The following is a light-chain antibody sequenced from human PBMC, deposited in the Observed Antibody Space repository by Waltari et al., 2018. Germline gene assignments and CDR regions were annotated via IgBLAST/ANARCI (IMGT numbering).Light chain of an antibody. CDR3: ASWDDSLSVGV. Sequence: QSVLTQPPSASGTPGQRVTISCSGSISNLGTNYVYWYQQFPGTAPKLPIQRNHQRPAGVLGRFSGSKSGTSASRAISGLRSEDEADYYCASWDDSLSVGVFGGGTKLTVL. CDR2: RNH. V-gene: IGLV1-47*01. CDR1: ISNLGTNY. J-gene: IGLJ3*02.